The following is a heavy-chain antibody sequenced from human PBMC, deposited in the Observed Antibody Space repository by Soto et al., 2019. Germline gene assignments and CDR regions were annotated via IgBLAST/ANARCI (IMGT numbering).Heavy chain of an antibody. J-gene: IGHJ4*02. D-gene: IGHD2-15*01. V-gene: IGHV1-18*01. CDR2: ISAYNGNT. CDR3: ARVLGYCSGGSCYSDHYFDY. Sequence: ASVKVSCKASGYTFTSYGISWVRQAPGQGLEWMGWISAYNGNTNYAQKLQGRVTMTTDTSTSTAYMELRSLRSDDTAVYYCARVLGYCSGGSCYSDHYFDYGGQGTLVTVSS. CDR1: GYTFTSYG.